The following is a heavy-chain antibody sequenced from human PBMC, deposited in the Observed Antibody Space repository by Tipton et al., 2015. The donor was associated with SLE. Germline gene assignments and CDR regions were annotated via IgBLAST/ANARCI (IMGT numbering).Heavy chain of an antibody. V-gene: IGHV4-4*09. Sequence: TLSLTCTVSGASINSNFWSWIRQSPGKGLEWIGYIYTTGSTNYNPSLKSRVTISVDTSKNQFSLKLYSVTAADTAVYYCAREGLGKSVWYFDLWGRGTLVTVSS. CDR2: IYTTGST. CDR1: GASINSNF. CDR3: AREGLGKSVWYFDL. D-gene: IGHD7-27*01. J-gene: IGHJ2*01.